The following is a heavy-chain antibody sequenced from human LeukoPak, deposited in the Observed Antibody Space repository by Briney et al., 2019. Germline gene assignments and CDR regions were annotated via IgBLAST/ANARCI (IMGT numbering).Heavy chain of an antibody. D-gene: IGHD1-26*01. CDR2: IYYSGST. J-gene: IGHJ5*02. CDR3: ARVVVGATYNWFDP. CDR1: GGSISSGSYY. Sequence: SQTLSLTCTVSGGSISSGSYYWSWIRQPAGKGLEWIGRIYYSGSTNYNPSLKSRVTISVDTSKNQFSLKLSSVTAADTAVYYCARVVVGATYNWFDPWGQGTLVTVSS. V-gene: IGHV4-61*02.